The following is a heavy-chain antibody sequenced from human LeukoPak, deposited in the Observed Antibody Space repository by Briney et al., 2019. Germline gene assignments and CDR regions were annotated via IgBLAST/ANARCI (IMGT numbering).Heavy chain of an antibody. V-gene: IGHV4-4*07. CDR1: GGSINIY. CDR2: ISCSGTI. D-gene: IGHD3-10*01. CDR3: ARRPRGGGYSDYYSYYMDV. J-gene: IGHJ6*03. Sequence: PSETLSLTCTVSGGSINIYWSWIRQPAGKGLEWIGRISCSGTITYNPALQSRLSISIDTSKNQFSLQLNSVTAADTAVYYCARRPRGGGYSDYYSYYMDVWGNGATVTIS.